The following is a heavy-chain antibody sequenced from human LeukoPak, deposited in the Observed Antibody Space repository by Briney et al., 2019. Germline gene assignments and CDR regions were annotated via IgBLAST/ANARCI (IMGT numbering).Heavy chain of an antibody. CDR3: ARLGQDSGYAFDI. Sequence: GASVKVSCKASGYTFTSYDINWVRQATGQGLEWMGWMNPNSGNTGYAQKFQGRVTITRNTSISTAYMELSSLRSEDTAVYYCARLGQDSGYAFDIWGQGTMDTVSS. CDR1: GYTFTSYD. V-gene: IGHV1-8*03. CDR2: MNPNSGNT. D-gene: IGHD6-25*01. J-gene: IGHJ3*02.